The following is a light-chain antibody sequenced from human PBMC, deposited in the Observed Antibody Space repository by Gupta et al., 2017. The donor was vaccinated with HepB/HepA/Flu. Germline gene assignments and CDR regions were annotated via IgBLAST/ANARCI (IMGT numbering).Light chain of an antibody. CDR2: RAS. Sequence: DLQMPQSLSSLSASVGDRVTITCRASQGIRTDLDWYQQKPGKAPKRLIYRASTLQSGVPSRFGGSGSATEFTLTISSLQPEDFATYYCLQLNTYPLTFGGGTKVEIK. V-gene: IGKV1-17*01. CDR3: LQLNTYPLT. CDR1: QGIRTD. J-gene: IGKJ4*01.